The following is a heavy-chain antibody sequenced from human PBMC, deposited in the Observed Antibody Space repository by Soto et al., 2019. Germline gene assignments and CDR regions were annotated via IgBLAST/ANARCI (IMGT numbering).Heavy chain of an antibody. CDR2: IYPGDSDT. CDR1: GYNFTNYW. J-gene: IGHJ6*02. Sequence: PGVSLKISCKGSGYNFTNYWIGWVRQMPGKGLEWMVIIYPGDSDTRYSPSFQGQVTISADKSISAAYLHWSSLKASDTAMYYCARQEGSTVLFYYGMDVWGQGTTVTVSS. V-gene: IGHV5-51*01. D-gene: IGHD4-17*01. CDR3: ARQEGSTVLFYYGMDV.